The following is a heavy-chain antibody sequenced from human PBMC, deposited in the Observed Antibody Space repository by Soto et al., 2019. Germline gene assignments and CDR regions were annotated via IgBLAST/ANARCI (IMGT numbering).Heavy chain of an antibody. D-gene: IGHD6-6*01. CDR2: IKVDGSAK. J-gene: IGHJ5*02. CDR1: GFTFSNYW. V-gene: IGHV3-7*03. Sequence: GGSLRLSCAASGFTFSNYWMSWVRQAPGKGLEWVANIKVDGSAKYYVDSVKGRFTISRDNAKNSLYLQMNSLRGEDTAVYYCARGHSTSPNWFDPWGQGTLVTVSS. CDR3: ARGHSTSPNWFDP.